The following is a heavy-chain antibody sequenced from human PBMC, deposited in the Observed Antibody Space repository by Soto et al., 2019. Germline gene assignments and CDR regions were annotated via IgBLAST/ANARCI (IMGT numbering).Heavy chain of an antibody. CDR2: IIPMYDSA. CDR1: GGTFKTYT. D-gene: IGHD1-26*01. Sequence: QVQLVQSGAELKKPGSSVNVSCAASGGTFKTYTINWVRQAPGQGLEWIGQIIPMYDSANYAQRFQGRVTISADKSTNIAYMERSGLRSEDTALYYCATWRTYSGSYCFDYWGQGTLGSVSS. J-gene: IGHJ4*02. CDR3: ATWRTYSGSYCFDY. V-gene: IGHV1-69*06.